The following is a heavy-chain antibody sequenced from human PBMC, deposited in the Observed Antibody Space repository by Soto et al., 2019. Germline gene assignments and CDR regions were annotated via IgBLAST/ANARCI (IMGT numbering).Heavy chain of an antibody. V-gene: IGHV3-23*01. J-gene: IGHJ4*02. Sequence: PGGTLRLSCAASGFSFGSYALSWLRQPPGKGLEWVSTISGSEGKTFYADSVKGRFSISRDTSESTLYLQMNSLRADDTAMYYCARWSYLDYWGQGTRVTVSS. CDR2: ISGSEGKT. D-gene: IGHD3-3*01. CDR3: ARWSYLDY. CDR1: GFSFGSYA.